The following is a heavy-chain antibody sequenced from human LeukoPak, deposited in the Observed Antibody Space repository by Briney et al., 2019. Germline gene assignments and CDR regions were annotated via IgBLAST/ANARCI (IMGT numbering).Heavy chain of an antibody. Sequence: GGSLRLSCTASGFTFNSYSMTWVRQAPGKGLEWISYISSSSSIIHYADSVKGRFTISRDNARNSVYLQMNSLRAEDTAVYYCARGGGYSYVGLDWGQGTLVSVSS. V-gene: IGHV3-48*04. J-gene: IGHJ4*02. CDR2: ISSSSSII. CDR1: GFTFNSYS. D-gene: IGHD5-18*01. CDR3: ARGGGYSYVGLD.